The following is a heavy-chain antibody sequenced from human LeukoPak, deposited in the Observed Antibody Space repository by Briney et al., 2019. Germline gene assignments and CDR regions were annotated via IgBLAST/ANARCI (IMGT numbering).Heavy chain of an antibody. D-gene: IGHD3-22*01. Sequence: ASVKVSCKASGYIFTSYGIIWVRQAPGQGLEWMGWISVYNGNTNYPQRLQGRVTMTTDTSTTTAYMEVRSLRSDDTAVYYCARDINGYYYDSHGYYPTDLWGQGTLVTVSS. J-gene: IGHJ5*02. CDR2: ISVYNGNT. CDR3: ARDINGYYYDSHGYYPTDL. V-gene: IGHV1-18*01. CDR1: GYIFTSYG.